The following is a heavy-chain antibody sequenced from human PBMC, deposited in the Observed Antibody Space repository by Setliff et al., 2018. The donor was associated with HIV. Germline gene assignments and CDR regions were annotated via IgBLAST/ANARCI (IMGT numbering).Heavy chain of an antibody. J-gene: IGHJ4*02. V-gene: IGHV4-59*01. CDR2: IYYSGST. CDR3: AGERSFYFLDY. CDR1: GGSISSYY. D-gene: IGHD3-10*01. Sequence: PSETLSLTCTVSGGSISSYYWSWIRQPPGKGLEWIGYIYYSGSTNYNPSLKSRVTISVDTSKNQFSLKLSSVTAADTAVYYCAGERSFYFLDYWGQGTLVTVSS.